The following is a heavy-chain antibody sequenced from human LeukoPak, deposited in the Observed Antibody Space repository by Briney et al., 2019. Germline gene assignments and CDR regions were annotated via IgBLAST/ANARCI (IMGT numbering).Heavy chain of an antibody. Sequence: GGSLRLSCAASGFTFSSHWMHWVRQAPGKGLVWVSRINGAGSSTSYADSVKGRFTVSRDIAKNTLNLQMNSLRAEDTAVYYCARDLFFSDAGYSSGWRAEYFHHWGQGTLVTVSS. CDR3: ARDLFFSDAGYSSGWRAEYFHH. D-gene: IGHD6-19*01. CDR2: INGAGSST. V-gene: IGHV3-74*01. CDR1: GFTFSSHW. J-gene: IGHJ1*01.